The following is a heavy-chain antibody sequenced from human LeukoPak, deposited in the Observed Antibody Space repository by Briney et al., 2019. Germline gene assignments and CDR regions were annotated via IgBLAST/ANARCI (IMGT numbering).Heavy chain of an antibody. CDR2: IYPGDSDT. J-gene: IGHJ3*02. Sequence: GESLKISCKGSGYSFTSYWIAWVRQMPGKGLEWMGIIYPGDSDTRYSPSFQGQVTISADKSISTAYLQWSSLKASDTAMCYCARSLPGFSFPGSAFDIWGQGTMVTVSS. V-gene: IGHV5-51*01. D-gene: IGHD3-10*01. CDR3: ARSLPGFSFPGSAFDI. CDR1: GYSFTSYW.